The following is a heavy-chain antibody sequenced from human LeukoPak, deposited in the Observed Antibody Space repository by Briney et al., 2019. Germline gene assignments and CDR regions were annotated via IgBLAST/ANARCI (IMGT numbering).Heavy chain of an antibody. D-gene: IGHD2-2*02. CDR2: IYHSGST. V-gene: IGHV4-30-2*01. Sequence: SETLSLTCAVSGGSISSGGYSWSWIRQPPGRGLEWIGYIYHSGSTYYNPSLKSRVTISVDRSKNQFSLKLSSVTAADTAVYYCARADCSSTSCYNGFDPWGQGTLVTVSS. CDR1: GGSISSGGYS. J-gene: IGHJ5*02. CDR3: ARADCSSTSCYNGFDP.